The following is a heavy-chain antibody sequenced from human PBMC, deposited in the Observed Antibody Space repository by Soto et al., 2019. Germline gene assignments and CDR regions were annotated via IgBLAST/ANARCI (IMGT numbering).Heavy chain of an antibody. CDR3: VRDQYHGYALAC. J-gene: IGHJ4*02. V-gene: IGHV4-30-4*01. CDR1: GASIAGGSYY. D-gene: IGHD5-12*01. Sequence: PSKPLSLSCAVSGASIAGGSYYWSWVRQPTGKGLEWIGYIPSRGRPFYNPSLTSRGTISADSSKNQLSLQLTSVTAADTAVYYGVRDQYHGYALACWGQGNSVTGSS. CDR2: IPSRGRP.